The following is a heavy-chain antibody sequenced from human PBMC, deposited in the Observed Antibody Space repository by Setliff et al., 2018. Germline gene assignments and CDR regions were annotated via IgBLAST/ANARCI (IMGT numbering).Heavy chain of an antibody. V-gene: IGHV4-31*03. Sequence: SETLSLTCTVSGGSISSGGYYWSWIRQHPGKGLEWIGYIYYSGSTYYNPSLKSRVTISVDTSKNQFPLKLSSVTAADTAVYYCARVGWYYDSSGFDYWGQGTLVTVSS. CDR3: ARVGWYYDSSGFDY. CDR1: GGSISSGGYY. CDR2: IYYSGST. D-gene: IGHD3-22*01. J-gene: IGHJ4*02.